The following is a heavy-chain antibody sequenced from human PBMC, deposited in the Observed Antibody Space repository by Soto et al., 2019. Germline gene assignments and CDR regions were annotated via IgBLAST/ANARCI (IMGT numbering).Heavy chain of an antibody. CDR1: GGSINSGDSY. CDR3: ARDRYYGSGTYYNFYSGMEV. J-gene: IGHJ6*02. D-gene: IGHD3-10*01. CDR2: LFSRVST. Sequence: SETLSLTCPVSGGSINSGDSYCTWVRPPPGKGLEWSGTLFSRVSTYYTPPLQSRVTISLDTSKNHSSLKLSSVPPADTGVYYCARDRYYGSGTYYNFYSGMEVWGQGTTVTVSS. V-gene: IGHV4-30-4*01.